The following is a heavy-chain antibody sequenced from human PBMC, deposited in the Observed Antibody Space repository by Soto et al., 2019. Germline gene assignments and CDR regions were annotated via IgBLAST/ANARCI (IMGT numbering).Heavy chain of an antibody. Sequence: PEGSLRLSCAASWFTFSGSAMHWVRQASGKGLEWVGRIRSKANSHATAYAASVKGRFTISRDDSKNTAYLQMNSLKTEDTAVYSCSRRGEGRYRLDYGMDVWGQGTTVTVSS. D-gene: IGHD3-16*01. CDR3: SRRGEGRYRLDYGMDV. J-gene: IGHJ6*02. V-gene: IGHV3-73*01. CDR2: IRSKANSHAT. CDR1: WFTFSGSA.